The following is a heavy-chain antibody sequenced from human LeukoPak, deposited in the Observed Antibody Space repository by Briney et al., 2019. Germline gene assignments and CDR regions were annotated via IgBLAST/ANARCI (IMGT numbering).Heavy chain of an antibody. CDR2: INHSGST. Sequence: SETLSLTCVVYGGSFSGYYWSWIRQPPGKGLEWIGEINHSGSTNYNPSLKSRVTISVDTSKNQFSLKLSSVTAADTAVYYCARGDILTGYYSNWYFDLWGRGTLVTVSS. CDR1: GGSFSGYY. J-gene: IGHJ2*01. D-gene: IGHD3-9*01. V-gene: IGHV4-34*01. CDR3: ARGDILTGYYSNWYFDL.